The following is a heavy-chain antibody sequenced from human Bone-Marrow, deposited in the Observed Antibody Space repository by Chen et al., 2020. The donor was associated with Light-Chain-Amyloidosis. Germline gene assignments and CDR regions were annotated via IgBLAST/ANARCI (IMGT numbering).Heavy chain of an antibody. Sequence: QAQLLQSGGGVVQPGGSLRLSGAASEFTFNTSGIHWVRQAPGKGLEWVAVISYDGTKKYYADSVKGRFTISRDNSENTVYLQMNGLRAEDSAMYYCSEEGSASWGQGARVTVSS. CDR3: SEEGSAS. V-gene: IGHV3-30*18. J-gene: IGHJ5*02. CDR1: EFTFNTSG. CDR2: ISYDGTKK.